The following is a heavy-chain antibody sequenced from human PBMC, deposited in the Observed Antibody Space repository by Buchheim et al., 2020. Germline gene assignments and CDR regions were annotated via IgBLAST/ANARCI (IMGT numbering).Heavy chain of an antibody. Sequence: QVQLQESGPGLVKPSETLSLICSVSGDSISSYYWSWIRQPPGKGLERIGYVHYNGSTNYNPSLKSRVTISVDTSKNPFSLKLSSVTAADTAVYYCARAATGTRGRFDAWGQGTL. CDR1: GDSISSYY. V-gene: IGHV4-59*01. D-gene: IGHD6-13*01. CDR3: ARAATGTRGRFDA. CDR2: VHYNGST. J-gene: IGHJ5*02.